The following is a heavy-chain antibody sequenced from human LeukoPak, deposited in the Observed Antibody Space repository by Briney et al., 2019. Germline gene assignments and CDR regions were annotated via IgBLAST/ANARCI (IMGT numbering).Heavy chain of an antibody. CDR1: GGSISSYY. J-gene: IGHJ4*02. V-gene: IGHV4-59*01. Sequence: SETLSLTCTVSGGSISSYYWSWIRQPPGKGLEWIGYIYYSGSTNYNPSLKSRVTISVDTSKNQFSLKLSSVTAADTAVYYCAREDYGGPVDYWGQGTLVTVSS. D-gene: IGHD4-23*01. CDR2: IYYSGST. CDR3: AREDYGGPVDY.